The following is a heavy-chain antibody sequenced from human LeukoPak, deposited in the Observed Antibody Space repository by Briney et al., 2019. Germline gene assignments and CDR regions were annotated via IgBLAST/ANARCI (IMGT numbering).Heavy chain of an antibody. V-gene: IGHV3-21*01. J-gene: IGHJ4*02. Sequence: GGSLRLSCAASGFTFSSYNMNWVRQAPGKGLEWVSSISSSSSFIYYADSVKGRFTISRDNAKNSLYLQMNSLRAEDTAVYYCARVRSGDTTGTTGDTQYFDYWGRGTLVTVSS. CDR1: GFTFSSYN. D-gene: IGHD1-1*01. CDR3: ARVRSGDTTGTTGDTQYFDY. CDR2: ISSSSSFI.